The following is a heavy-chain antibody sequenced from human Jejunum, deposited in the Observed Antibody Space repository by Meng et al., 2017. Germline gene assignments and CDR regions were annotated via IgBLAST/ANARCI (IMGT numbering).Heavy chain of an antibody. CDR3: ASHTWGLYFFEF. CDR1: GYTFTDNA. Sequence: EQFGAEVKEPGASVSLSCKASGYTFTDNAVHWVRQAPGQGLEWMGWINAANGDTKYSLKFQERITITRDTFARTAYMGLRSLESEDTAVYYCASHTWGLYFFEFWGQGTLVTVSS. J-gene: IGHJ4*02. D-gene: IGHD1-26*01. V-gene: IGHV1-3*01. CDR2: INAANGDT.